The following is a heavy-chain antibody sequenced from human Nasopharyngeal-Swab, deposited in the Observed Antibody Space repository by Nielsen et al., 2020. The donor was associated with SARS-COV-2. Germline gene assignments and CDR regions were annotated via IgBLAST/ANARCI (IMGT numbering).Heavy chain of an antibody. J-gene: IGHJ3*02. CDR3: TRDEKTGDVIEAFDI. D-gene: IGHD1-1*01. V-gene: IGHV3-48*02. CDR2: VDDTNTVT. CDR1: GFNLNIYS. Sequence: GESLKISCTASGFNLNIYSVHWVRQAPGKGLEWISYVDDTNTVTQYADSVKGRFSISRDNAKNSLYLQMNSLRDEDTAVYYCTRDEKTGDVIEAFDIWGQGTVVTVSS.